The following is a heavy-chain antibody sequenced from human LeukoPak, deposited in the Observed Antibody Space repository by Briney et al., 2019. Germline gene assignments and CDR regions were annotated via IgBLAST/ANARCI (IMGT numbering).Heavy chain of an antibody. CDR2: ISGSVGGT. V-gene: IGHV3-23*01. Sequence: GGSLRLSCAASGFAFSSFAMSWVRQAPGKGLEWVSAISGSVGGTYYADSVKGRFTISRDNSKNTLYLQMNSLRAEDTAVYYCAKSGSSGWSNWFDPWGQGTLVTVSS. D-gene: IGHD6-19*01. J-gene: IGHJ5*02. CDR3: AKSGSSGWSNWFDP. CDR1: GFAFSSFA.